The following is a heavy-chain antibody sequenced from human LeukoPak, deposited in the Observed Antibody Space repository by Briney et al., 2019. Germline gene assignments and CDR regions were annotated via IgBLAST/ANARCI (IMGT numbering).Heavy chain of an antibody. D-gene: IGHD3-22*01. CDR1: GGSFSGYY. J-gene: IGHJ3*02. CDR3: ASTNYYDSPVAFDI. CDR2: INHSGST. Sequence: SETLSLTCAVYGGSFSGYYWSWIRQPPGKGLEWIGEINHSGSTNYNPSLKSRVTISVDTSKNQFSLKLSSVTAADTAVYYCASTNYYDSPVAFDIWGQGTMVTVSS. V-gene: IGHV4-34*01.